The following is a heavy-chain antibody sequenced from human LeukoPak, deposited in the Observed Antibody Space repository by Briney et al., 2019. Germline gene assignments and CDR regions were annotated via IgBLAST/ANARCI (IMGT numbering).Heavy chain of an antibody. D-gene: IGHD1-26*01. V-gene: IGHV3-23*01. Sequence: GGSLRLSCAASGFTFSSYAMSWVRQAPGKGLEWVSAISGSGGSTYYADSVKGRFTISRDNSKNTLYLQMNSLSAEDTAVYYCAKGTGIVGATSDAFDIWGQGTMVTVSS. CDR1: GFTFSSYA. CDR3: AKGTGIVGATSDAFDI. J-gene: IGHJ3*02. CDR2: ISGSGGST.